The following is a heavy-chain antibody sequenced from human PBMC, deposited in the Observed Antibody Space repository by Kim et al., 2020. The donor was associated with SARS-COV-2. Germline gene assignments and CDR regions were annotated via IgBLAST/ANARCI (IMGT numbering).Heavy chain of an antibody. CDR1: GFTFRDFA. J-gene: IGHJ4*01. Sequence: GGSLRLSCAASGFTFRDFAMTWVRQAPGKGLEWVSSLSFSGGATYYADSDVQGRFTISRDDSMNILYLQMNSLRAEDTAIYYCAKNEGGVAAGPFDYWG. D-gene: IGHD6-13*01. CDR3: AKNEGGVAAGPFDY. V-gene: IGHV3-23*01. CDR2: LSFSGGAT.